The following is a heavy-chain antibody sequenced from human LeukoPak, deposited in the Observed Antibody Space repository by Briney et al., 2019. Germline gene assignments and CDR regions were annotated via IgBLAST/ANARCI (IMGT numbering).Heavy chain of an antibody. D-gene: IGHD5-12*01. CDR3: ARDLVVVATRYNYYYYYGMDV. V-gene: IGHV3-48*03. Sequence: GGSLRLSCAASGFTFSSYEMNWVRQAPGKGLEWVSYISSSGSTIYYADSAKGRFTISRDNAKNSLYLQMNSLRAEDTAVYYCARDLVVVATRYNYYYYYGMDVWGQGTTVTVSS. CDR2: ISSSGSTI. CDR1: GFTFSSYE. J-gene: IGHJ6*02.